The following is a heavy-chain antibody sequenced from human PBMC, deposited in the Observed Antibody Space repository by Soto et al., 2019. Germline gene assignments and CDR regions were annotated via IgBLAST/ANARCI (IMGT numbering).Heavy chain of an antibody. D-gene: IGHD3-22*01. CDR3: ARDPGGYYDSSVPDAFDI. V-gene: IGHV3-48*02. J-gene: IGHJ3*02. Sequence: VQLVESGGGLVQPGGSLRLSCAASGFTFSSYSMNWVRQAPGKGLEWVSYISSSSSTIYYADSVKGRFTISRDNAKNSLYLQMNSLRDEDTAVYYCARDPGGYYDSSVPDAFDIWGQGTMVTVSS. CDR1: GFTFSSYS. CDR2: ISSSSSTI.